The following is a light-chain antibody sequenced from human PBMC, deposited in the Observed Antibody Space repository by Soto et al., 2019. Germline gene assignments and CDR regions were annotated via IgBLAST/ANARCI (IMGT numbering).Light chain of an antibody. V-gene: IGLV2-14*01. CDR3: NSYTSSSTLV. J-gene: IGLJ2*01. CDR1: SSDVGGYNY. Sequence: QSALTQPPSASGSPGQSVAISCTGTSSDVGGYNYVSWYQHHPGKAPKLMIYEVSDRPSGVSNRFSGSKSGNTASLTISGLQAEDEADYYCNSYTSSSTLVFGGGTKVTVL. CDR2: EVS.